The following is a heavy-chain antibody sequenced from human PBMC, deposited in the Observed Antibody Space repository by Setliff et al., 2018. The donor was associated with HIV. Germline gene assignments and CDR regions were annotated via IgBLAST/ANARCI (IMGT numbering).Heavy chain of an antibody. J-gene: IGHJ4*02. Sequence: ASVKVSCKASGYTFTNYDIYWLRQASGQGLEWMGWMNPNSGNTGYAQKFQGRVTITRNTSISTASMELSSLRSEDTAVYYCARGRPFRGAVAGPAHFAYWGQGTLVTVSS. D-gene: IGHD6-19*01. CDR1: GYTFTNYD. V-gene: IGHV1-8*03. CDR2: MNPNSGNT. CDR3: ARGRPFRGAVAGPAHFAY.